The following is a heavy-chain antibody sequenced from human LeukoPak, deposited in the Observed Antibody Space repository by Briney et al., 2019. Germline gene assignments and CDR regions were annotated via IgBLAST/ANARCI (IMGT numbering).Heavy chain of an antibody. J-gene: IGHJ4*02. Sequence: ASVRVSCKSSGYTFTSYRISWVRQAPGQGLEWMGWISAYNGNTNYAQKLQGRVTMTTDTSTSTAYMELRSLRSDDTAVYYCAREHGDYFDYWGQGTLVTVSS. CDR1: GYTFTSYR. CDR3: AREHGDYFDY. V-gene: IGHV1-18*01. CDR2: ISAYNGNT. D-gene: IGHD4-17*01.